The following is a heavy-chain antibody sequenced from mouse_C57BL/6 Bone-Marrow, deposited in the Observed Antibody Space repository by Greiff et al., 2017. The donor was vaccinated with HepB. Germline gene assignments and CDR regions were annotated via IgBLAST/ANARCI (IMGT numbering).Heavy chain of an antibody. V-gene: IGHV5-6*01. CDR3: ARHKVVAKGNFDV. CDR1: GFTFSSYG. J-gene: IGHJ1*03. D-gene: IGHD1-1*01. CDR2: ISSGGSYT. Sequence: EVQGVESGGDLVKPGGSLKLSCAASGFTFSSYGMSWVRQTPDKRLEWVATISSGGSYTYYPASVKGRFTISRDNAKNTLYLQMSSLKSEDTAMYYCARHKVVAKGNFDVWGTGTTVTVSS.